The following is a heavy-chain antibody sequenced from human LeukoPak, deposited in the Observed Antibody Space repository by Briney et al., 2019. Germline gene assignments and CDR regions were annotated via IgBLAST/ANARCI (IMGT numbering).Heavy chain of an antibody. V-gene: IGHV4-61*05. CDR3: ARAIAARRYYYYYYMDV. J-gene: IGHJ6*03. Sequence: SETLSLTCTVSGGSISSSSYYWGWIRQPPGKGLEWIGYIYYSGSTNYNPSLKSRVTISVDTSKNQFSLKLSSVTAADTAVYYCARAIAARRYYYYYYMDVWGKGTTVTVSS. D-gene: IGHD6-6*01. CDR2: IYYSGST. CDR1: GGSISSSSYY.